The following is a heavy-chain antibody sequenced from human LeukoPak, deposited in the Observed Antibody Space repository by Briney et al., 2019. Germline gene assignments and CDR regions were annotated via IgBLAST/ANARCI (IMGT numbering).Heavy chain of an antibody. Sequence: GASVKVSCKASGYIFTGYHIHWVRQAPGQGLEWMGWINPNSGGTNYAQKFQGRVTMTRDTSISTAYMELSRLGSDDTAVYYCARGGMVRAYGMDVWGQGTTVTVSS. D-gene: IGHD3-10*01. J-gene: IGHJ6*02. CDR2: INPNSGGT. V-gene: IGHV1-2*02. CDR3: ARGGMVRAYGMDV. CDR1: GYIFTGYH.